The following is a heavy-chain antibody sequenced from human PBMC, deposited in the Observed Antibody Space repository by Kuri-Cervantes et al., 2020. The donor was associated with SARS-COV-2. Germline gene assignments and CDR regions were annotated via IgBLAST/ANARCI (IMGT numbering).Heavy chain of an antibody. V-gene: IGHV1-2*04. CDR1: GYTFTGYY. CDR2: INPNSGGT. Sequence: ASVKVSCKASGYTFTGYYIHWVRQAPGQGLEWMGWINPNSGGTNYAQKFRGWVTMTRDTSINTAYMELSRLRSDDTAVYYCARARVRGLITAYYYYGTDVWGQGTTVTVSS. CDR3: ARARVRGLITAYYYYGTDV. D-gene: IGHD3-10*01. J-gene: IGHJ6*02.